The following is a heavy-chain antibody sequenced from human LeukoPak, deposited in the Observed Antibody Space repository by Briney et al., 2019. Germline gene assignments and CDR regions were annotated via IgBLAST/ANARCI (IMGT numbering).Heavy chain of an antibody. CDR1: GSTFSSYW. CDR2: IKQDGSEK. J-gene: IGHJ3*02. D-gene: IGHD2-15*01. V-gene: IGHV3-7*01. CDR3: ARWLLGAFDI. Sequence: PGGSLRLSCAASGSTFSSYWMSWVRQAPGKGLEWVANIKQDGSEKYYVDSVKGRFTISRDNAKNSLYLQMNSLRAEDTAVYYCARWLLGAFDIWGQGTMVTVSS.